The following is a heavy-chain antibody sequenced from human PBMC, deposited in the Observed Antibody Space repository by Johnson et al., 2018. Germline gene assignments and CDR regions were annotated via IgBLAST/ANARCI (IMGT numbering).Heavy chain of an antibody. J-gene: IGHJ6*02. CDR3: GRGYCSGGSCSYYYDGMDV. V-gene: IGHV3-20*01. CDR1: GFTFDDYG. Sequence: QLVESGGGVVRPGGSLRLSCAASGFTFDDYGMSWVRQVPGKGLEWVSGISWNGGNTGYADSVKGRFTISRDNSKHSLYLQMNSLRAEDTALYRCGRGYCSGGSCSYYYDGMDVWGQGTTVTVSS. D-gene: IGHD2-15*01. CDR2: ISWNGGNT.